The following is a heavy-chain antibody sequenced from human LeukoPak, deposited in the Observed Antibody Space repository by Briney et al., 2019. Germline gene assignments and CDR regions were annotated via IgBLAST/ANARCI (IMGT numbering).Heavy chain of an antibody. D-gene: IGHD6-19*01. J-gene: IGHJ4*02. CDR2: ISGSGGST. CDR3: AKDLLDGSGWYYFDY. V-gene: IGHV3-23*01. CDR1: GFTFSSYA. Sequence: GGSLRLSCAASGFTFSSYAMSWVRQAPGKGLEWVSAISGSGGSTYYADSVKGRFTISRDNSKNTLYLQMNRLSAEYTAVYYCAKDLLDGSGWYYFDYWGQGTLVTVSS.